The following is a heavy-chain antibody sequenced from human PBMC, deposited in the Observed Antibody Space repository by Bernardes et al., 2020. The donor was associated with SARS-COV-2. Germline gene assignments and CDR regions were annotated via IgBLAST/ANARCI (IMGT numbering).Heavy chain of an antibody. J-gene: IGHJ6*02. V-gene: IGHV5-10-1*01. CDR2: IDPSDSYT. CDR1: GYSFTSYW. CDR3: ARLGSGYSYYYYYGMDV. Sequence: GETPKISCKGSGYSFTSYWISWVRQMPGKGLEWMGRIDPSDSYTNYSPSFQGHVTISADKSISTAYLQWSSLKASDTAMYYCARLGSGYSYYYYYGMDVWGQGTTVTVSS. D-gene: IGHD3-22*01.